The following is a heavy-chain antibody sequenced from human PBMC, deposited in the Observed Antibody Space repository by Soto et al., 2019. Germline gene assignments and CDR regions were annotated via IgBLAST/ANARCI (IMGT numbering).Heavy chain of an antibody. CDR2: IYHSGST. J-gene: IGHJ4*02. V-gene: IGHV4-4*03. CDR1: GGPMSRSNW. Sequence: APETCCVRSGGSGGPMSRSNWWSRFRRPPGKGLEWIGEIYHSGSTNYNPSLKSRVTISVDKSKNQFSLKLSSVTAADTAVYYIARTYGSGSYYGYWGQGTLVTVS. D-gene: IGHD3-10*01. CDR3: ARTYGSGSYYGY.